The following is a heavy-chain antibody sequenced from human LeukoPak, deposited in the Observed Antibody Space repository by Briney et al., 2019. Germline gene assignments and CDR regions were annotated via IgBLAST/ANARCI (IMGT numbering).Heavy chain of an antibody. J-gene: IGHJ4*02. D-gene: IGHD3-10*01. V-gene: IGHV7-4-1*01. CDR3: ARSSRGVIGLLDY. Sequence: ASVRVSCKASGYTFTDYIINWVRQAPGQGLEWMGWINTNTGDPIYARGFKGRFVLSLDKSVNTAYLEIASLKTEDSAVYFCARSSRGVIGLLDYWGQGTLVTVSS. CDR2: INTNTGDP. CDR1: GYTFTDYI.